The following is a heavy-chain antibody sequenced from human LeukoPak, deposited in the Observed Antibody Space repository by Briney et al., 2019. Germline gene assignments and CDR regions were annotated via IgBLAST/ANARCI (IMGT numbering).Heavy chain of an antibody. CDR1: GFTFSSYA. CDR3: EKELALVRGAFDY. CDR2: ISGSGGSM. J-gene: IGHJ4*02. D-gene: IGHD3-10*01. V-gene: IGHV3-23*01. Sequence: PGGSLRLSCAASGFTFSSYAMSWVRQAPGKGLEWVSGISGSGGSMYYADSVMGRFTISRDNSKNTLYLQMNSLRAEDTAVYYCEKELALVRGAFDYWGQGTLVTVSS.